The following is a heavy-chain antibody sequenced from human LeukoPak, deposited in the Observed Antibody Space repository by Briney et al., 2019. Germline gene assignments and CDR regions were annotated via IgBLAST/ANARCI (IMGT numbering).Heavy chain of an antibody. CDR2: INHSGST. V-gene: IGHV4-34*01. D-gene: IGHD4-17*01. J-gene: IGHJ4*02. CDR1: GGSFSGYY. Sequence: PSETLSLTCAVYGGSFSGYYWSWIRQPPGKGLEWIGEINHSGSTNYNPFLKSRVTISVDTSKNQFSLKLSSVTAADTAVYYCAREGGYGDSYFDYWGQGTLVTVSS. CDR3: AREGGYGDSYFDY.